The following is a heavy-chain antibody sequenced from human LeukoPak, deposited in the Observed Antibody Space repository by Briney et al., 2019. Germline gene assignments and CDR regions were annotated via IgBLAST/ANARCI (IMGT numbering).Heavy chain of an antibody. CDR3: AKGSKRHYYDSSGGFDY. V-gene: IGHV3-30*18. Sequence: GGSLRLSCAASGFTFSSYGMHWVRQAPGKGLEWVAVISYDGSNKYYADSVKGRFTISRDNSKNTLYLQMNSLRAEDTAVYYCAKGSKRHYYDSSGGFDYWGQGTLVTVSS. CDR1: GFTFSSYG. CDR2: ISYDGSNK. D-gene: IGHD3-22*01. J-gene: IGHJ4*02.